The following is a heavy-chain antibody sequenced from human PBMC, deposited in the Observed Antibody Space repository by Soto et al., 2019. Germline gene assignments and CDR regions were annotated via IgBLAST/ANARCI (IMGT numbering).Heavy chain of an antibody. CDR1: GSSFSGYS. Sequence: XETLSLTCAVYGSSFSGYSWTWIRQPPGRGLEWIGEINHSGSTNYNPSLKSRVTISVDTSKNRFSLKLSSVTAADTAVYYCARSPSTDYDFWSGSPHYYYYGMDVWGQGTTVTVSS. J-gene: IGHJ6*02. V-gene: IGHV4-34*01. CDR2: INHSGST. D-gene: IGHD3-3*01. CDR3: ARSPSTDYDFWSGSPHYYYYGMDV.